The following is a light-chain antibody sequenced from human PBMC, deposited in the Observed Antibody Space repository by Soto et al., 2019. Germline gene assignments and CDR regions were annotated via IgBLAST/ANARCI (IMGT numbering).Light chain of an antibody. CDR3: QQYGSSPLT. CDR1: QSGGNNT. J-gene: IGKJ4*01. V-gene: IGKV3-20*01. CDR2: DAS. Sequence: EILLTQSPGTLSWSPGERATLSCRASQSGGNNTLVWYQQKPGQPPRFLMYDASTRATGIPDRFSGSGSGTDFTLTISRLEPEDFAVYYCQQYGSSPLTFGGGTKVEIK.